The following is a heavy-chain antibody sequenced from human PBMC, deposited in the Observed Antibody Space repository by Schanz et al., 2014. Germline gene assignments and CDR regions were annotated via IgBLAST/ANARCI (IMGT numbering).Heavy chain of an antibody. CDR2: ISSSSMYI. D-gene: IGHD6-19*01. CDR1: GFSFSTYG. J-gene: IGHJ4*02. V-gene: IGHV3-21*01. Sequence: EVRLVESGGDLVKPGGSLRLSCAASGFSFSTYGMTRVRQAPGKGLEWVSSISSSSMYIYQADSMRGRFTISRDNAKNSLYLQVNNLSAEDTAVYYCVRDKKGFVAVAGRAPFDYWGQGTLVTVSS. CDR3: VRDKKGFVAVAGRAPFDY.